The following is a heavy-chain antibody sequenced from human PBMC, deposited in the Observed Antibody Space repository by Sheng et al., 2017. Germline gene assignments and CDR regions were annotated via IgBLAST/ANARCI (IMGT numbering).Heavy chain of an antibody. Sequence: EVQLVESGGGLVKPGGSLRLSCAASGFTFSSYSMNWVRQAPGKGLEWVSSISSSSSYIYYADSVKGRFTISRDNAKNSLYLQMNSLRAEDTAVYYCARDSDSGIHAFDIWGQGTMVTVSS. CDR3: ARDSDSGIHAFDI. CDR1: GFTFSSYS. V-gene: IGHV3-21*01. J-gene: IGHJ3*02. D-gene: IGHD1-26*01. CDR2: ISSSSSYI.